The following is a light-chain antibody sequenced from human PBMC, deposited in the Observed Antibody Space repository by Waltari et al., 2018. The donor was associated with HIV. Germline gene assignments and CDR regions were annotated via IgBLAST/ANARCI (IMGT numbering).Light chain of an antibody. Sequence: SVLTQPPSVSAAPGQKVTISCSGSSFKLGPYYVSWYQHLPGTAPKLLIYDNDKRPSGIPDRFSGSKSGTSATLDITGLQTGDEADYHCGTWDGSLSAWVFGGGTKLTVL. CDR2: DND. CDR3: GTWDGSLSAWV. J-gene: IGLJ3*02. CDR1: SFKLGPYY. V-gene: IGLV1-51*01.